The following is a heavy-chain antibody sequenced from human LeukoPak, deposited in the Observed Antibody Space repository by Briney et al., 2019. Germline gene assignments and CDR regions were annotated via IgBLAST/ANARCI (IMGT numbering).Heavy chain of an antibody. D-gene: IGHD6-6*01. V-gene: IGHV3-48*03. CDR2: ISSSRSTI. Sequence: GGSLRLSCAASGFTFSSYEMNWVRQAPGKGLEWVSYISSSRSTIYYADSVKGRFTISRDNAKNSLYLQMNSLRAEDTAVYYCARDRGAARFDYWGQGTLVTVSS. CDR3: ARDRGAARFDY. J-gene: IGHJ4*02. CDR1: GFTFSSYE.